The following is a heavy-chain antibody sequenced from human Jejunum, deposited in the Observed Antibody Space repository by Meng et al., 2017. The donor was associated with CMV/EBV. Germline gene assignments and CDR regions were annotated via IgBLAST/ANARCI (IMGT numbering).Heavy chain of an antibody. CDR1: TVSSNY. V-gene: IGHV3-66*02. CDR2: IHSGGNT. D-gene: IGHD2-2*02. CDR3: ARKGYCSGTDCYRAFDI. Sequence: TVSSNYMNWVRQAPGKGLEWVSAIHSGGNTYYPDSVKGRFTISRDNSKNTLYLQMNSLRAEDTAVYFCARKGYCSGTDCYRAFDIWGHGTRGTVSS. J-gene: IGHJ3*02.